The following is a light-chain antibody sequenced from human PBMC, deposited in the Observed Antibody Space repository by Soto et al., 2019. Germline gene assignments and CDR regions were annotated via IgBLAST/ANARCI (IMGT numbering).Light chain of an antibody. CDR3: CSYAGSYTWV. Sequence: QSALTQPRSVSGSPGQSVTISCTGTSIDVGGYNYVSWYQQHPGKAPKVMIYDVSKRPSGVPDRFSGSKSGNTASLTISGLQAEDDADYYCCSYAGSYTWVFGGGTKVIVL. CDR1: SIDVGGYNY. V-gene: IGLV2-11*01. J-gene: IGLJ3*02. CDR2: DVS.